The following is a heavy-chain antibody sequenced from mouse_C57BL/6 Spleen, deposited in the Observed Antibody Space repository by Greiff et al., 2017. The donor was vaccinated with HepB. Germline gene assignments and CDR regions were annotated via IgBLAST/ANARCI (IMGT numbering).Heavy chain of an antibody. V-gene: IGHV1-66*01. D-gene: IGHD1-1*01. Sequence: VQLQQSGPELVKPGASVKISCKASGYSFTSYYIHWVKQRPGQGLEWIGWIYPGSGNTKYNEKFKGKATLTADTSSSTAYMQLSSLTSEDSAVYYCARDDSSGYFDVWGTGTTVTVSS. CDR2: IYPGSGNT. CDR3: ARDDSSGYFDV. J-gene: IGHJ1*03. CDR1: GYSFTSYY.